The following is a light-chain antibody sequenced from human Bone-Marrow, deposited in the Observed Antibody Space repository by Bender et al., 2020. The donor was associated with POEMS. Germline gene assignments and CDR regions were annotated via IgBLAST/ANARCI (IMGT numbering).Light chain of an antibody. CDR2: EVS. CDR1: SSDVGAYNL. V-gene: IGLV2-14*02. Sequence: QSALTQPASVSGSPGQSITISCTGASSDVGAYNLVSWYQQHPGKAPKLLIYEVSERPSGVPDRFSGSKSGTSASLAITGLQSDDEAIYFCVAWDASLNGWVFGGGTKLTVL. J-gene: IGLJ3*02. CDR3: VAWDASLNGWV.